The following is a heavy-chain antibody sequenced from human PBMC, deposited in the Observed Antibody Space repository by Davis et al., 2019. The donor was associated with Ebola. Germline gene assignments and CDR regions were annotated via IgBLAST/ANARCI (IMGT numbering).Heavy chain of an antibody. V-gene: IGHV3-33*01. J-gene: IGHJ3*02. Sequence: PGGSLTLSCAASGFTFSSYGMRWVRQAPGKGLEWVAVIWYDGSNKYYADSVKGRFTISRDNSKNTLYLQMNSLRAEDTAVYYCAREVLYGETGAFDIWGQGTMVTVSS. CDR1: GFTFSSYG. D-gene: IGHD4-17*01. CDR3: AREVLYGETGAFDI. CDR2: IWYDGSNK.